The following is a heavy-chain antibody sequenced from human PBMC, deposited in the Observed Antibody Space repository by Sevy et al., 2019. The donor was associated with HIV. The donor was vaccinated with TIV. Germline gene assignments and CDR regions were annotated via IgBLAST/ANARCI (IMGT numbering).Heavy chain of an antibody. CDR2: FVPEDGEI. V-gene: IGHV1-24*01. D-gene: IGHD3-16*02. Sequence: ASVKVSCKVPRYTLSEVSMHWVRQAPGKGLEWMGGFVPEDGEIVYAQKSQGRVTVAEDTLTDTAYLEVTNLRSEDTATYFCVIGDTPRLTGSGTRLKDQSLNYFEFWGQGTLVTVSS. CDR1: RYTLSEVS. CDR3: VIGDTPRLTGSGTRLKDQSLNYFEF. J-gene: IGHJ4*02.